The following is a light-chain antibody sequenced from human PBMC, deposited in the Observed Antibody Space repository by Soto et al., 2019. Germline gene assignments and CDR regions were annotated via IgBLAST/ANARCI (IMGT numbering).Light chain of an antibody. Sequence: EIVLTQSPATLSFSPGERATLSCRASQSVSIHLAWYQQKGGQAPRLLIYDTSNRATGIPARFSGSGSGTDFTLTISSLETEDSAVYYCQQRGNWPPGFTFGPGTKVDIK. J-gene: IGKJ3*01. CDR3: QQRGNWPPGFT. V-gene: IGKV3-11*01. CDR1: QSVSIH. CDR2: DTS.